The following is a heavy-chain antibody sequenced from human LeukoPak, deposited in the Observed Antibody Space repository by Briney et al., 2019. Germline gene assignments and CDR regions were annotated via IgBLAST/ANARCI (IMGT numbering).Heavy chain of an antibody. D-gene: IGHD1-26*01. CDR1: GYSFTNHW. V-gene: IGHV5-51*01. CDR3: ARSGGGTYQPYYFDF. CDR2: IYPGDSDT. J-gene: IGHJ4*02. Sequence: PGESLKISFKASGYSFTNHWIGWVRQMPGKGLEWMGIIYPGDSDTRYSPSFQGQVTISADKSISTAYLQWGSLKASDTAIYYCARSGGGTYQPYYFDFWGQGTLVTVSS.